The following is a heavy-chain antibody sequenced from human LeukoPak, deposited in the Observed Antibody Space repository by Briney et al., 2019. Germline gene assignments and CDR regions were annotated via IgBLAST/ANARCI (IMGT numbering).Heavy chain of an antibody. J-gene: IGHJ6*02. CDR2: ISSSGSTI. V-gene: IGHV3-48*03. CDR1: GFTFSSYE. Sequence: GGSLRLSCAASGFTFSSYEMTWVRQAPGKGLEWVSYISSSGSTIYYADSVKGRFTISRDNAKNSLYLQMNSLRAEDTAVYYCARDQRSGWYLSYGMDVWGQGTTVTVSS. D-gene: IGHD6-19*01. CDR3: ARDQRSGWYLSYGMDV.